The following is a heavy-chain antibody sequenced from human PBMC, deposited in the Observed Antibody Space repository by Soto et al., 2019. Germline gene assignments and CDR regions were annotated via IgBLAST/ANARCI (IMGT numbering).Heavy chain of an antibody. D-gene: IGHD3-10*01. CDR2: ISYDGSNK. Sequence: GGSLRLSCAASGFTFSSYGMYWVRQAPGKGLEWVAVISYDGSNKYYADSVKGRFTISRDSSKNTLCLQMNSLRAEDTAVYYCAKDGSSGSYRPYYMDVWGKGTTVTV. CDR1: GFTFSSYG. V-gene: IGHV3-30*18. CDR3: AKDGSSGSYRPYYMDV. J-gene: IGHJ6*03.